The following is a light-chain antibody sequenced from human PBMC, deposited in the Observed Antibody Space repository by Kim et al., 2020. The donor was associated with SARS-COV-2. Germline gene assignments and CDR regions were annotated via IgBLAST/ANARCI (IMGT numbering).Light chain of an antibody. CDR1: SSNIGTGYD. Sequence: RGTISCTGSSSNIGTGYDVHWYQQLPGTAPKLLIYANTNRPSGVPDRFSASKSGTSASLAITGLQAEDEADYYCQSYDSSLSGSVFGGGTQLTVL. CDR2: ANT. J-gene: IGLJ2*01. CDR3: QSYDSSLSGSV. V-gene: IGLV1-40*01.